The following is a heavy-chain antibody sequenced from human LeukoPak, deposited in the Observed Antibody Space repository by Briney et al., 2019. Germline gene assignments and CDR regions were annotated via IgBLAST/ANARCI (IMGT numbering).Heavy chain of an antibody. D-gene: IGHD2-2*01. V-gene: IGHV4-34*01. CDR2: INHSGST. CDR3: ARAEIVVVPAATNYFDY. CDR1: GGSFSGYY. Sequence: PSETLSLTCAVYGGSFSGYYWSWIRQPPGNGLEWIGEINHSGSTNYNPSLKSRVTISVDTSKNQFSLKLSSVTAADTAVYYCARAEIVVVPAATNYFDYWGQGTLVTVSS. J-gene: IGHJ4*02.